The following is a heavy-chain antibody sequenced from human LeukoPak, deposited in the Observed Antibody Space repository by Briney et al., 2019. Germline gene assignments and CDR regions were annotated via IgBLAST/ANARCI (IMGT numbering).Heavy chain of an antibody. Sequence: ASVKVSCKASGGTFSSYAISWVRQAPGQGLEWMGGIIPIFGTANYAQKFQGRVTITADESTSTAYMELSRLRSEDTAVYYCALRLGELSLGDYWGQGTLVTVSS. V-gene: IGHV1-69*13. CDR2: IIPIFGTA. D-gene: IGHD3-16*02. J-gene: IGHJ4*02. CDR1: GGTFSSYA. CDR3: ALRLGELSLGDY.